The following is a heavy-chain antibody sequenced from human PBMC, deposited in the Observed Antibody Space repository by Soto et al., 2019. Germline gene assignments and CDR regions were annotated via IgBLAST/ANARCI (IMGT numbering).Heavy chain of an antibody. V-gene: IGHV3-53*01. D-gene: IGHD1-26*01. Sequence: QPGGSLRLSCAASGFTVSSNYMSWVRQAPGKGLEWVSVIYSGGSTYYADSVKGRFTISRDNSKNTLYLQMNSLRAEDTAVYYCARADRSYSFAFDYWGQGTLVTVSS. CDR2: IYSGGST. J-gene: IGHJ4*02. CDR1: GFTVSSNY. CDR3: ARADRSYSFAFDY.